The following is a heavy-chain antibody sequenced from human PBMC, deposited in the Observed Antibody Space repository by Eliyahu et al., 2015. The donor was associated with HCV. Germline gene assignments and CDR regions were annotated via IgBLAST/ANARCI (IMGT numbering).Heavy chain of an antibody. D-gene: IGHD3-10*01. V-gene: IGHV3-48*04. CDR1: GFTFSSYS. J-gene: IGHJ4*02. Sequence: EVQLVEYGGGLVQAGGSLRLSCAVSGFTFSSYSMNWVRQAPGKGLEWVSYISSSSTTIYYADSVKGRSTISRDNAKNSLYLQMNSLRVEDTAVYYCAVVGATKGDYWGQGTLVTVSS. CDR3: AVVGATKGDY. CDR2: ISSSSTTI.